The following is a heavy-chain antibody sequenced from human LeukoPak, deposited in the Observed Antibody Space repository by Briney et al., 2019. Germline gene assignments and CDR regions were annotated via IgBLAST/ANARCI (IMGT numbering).Heavy chain of an antibody. J-gene: IGHJ4*02. CDR3: ARGTGGYYANFDY. Sequence: SETLSLTCAVSGYSMSSGYYWGWIRQPPGKGLEWIGSIYHSGSTYYNPSLKSRVTISVDTPKNQFSLRLSSVTAADTAVYHCARGTGGYYANFDYWGQGTLVTVSS. CDR2: IYHSGST. CDR1: GYSMSSGYY. D-gene: IGHD3-10*01. V-gene: IGHV4-38-2*01.